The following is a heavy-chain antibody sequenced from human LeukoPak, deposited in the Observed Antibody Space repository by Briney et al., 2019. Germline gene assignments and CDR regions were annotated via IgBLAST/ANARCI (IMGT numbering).Heavy chain of an antibody. CDR1: GYTFTSYY. CDR3: ARDGAYCGGDCMYAFDI. J-gene: IGHJ3*02. V-gene: IGHV1-46*01. CDR2: INPSGGST. D-gene: IGHD2-21*02. Sequence: ASVKVSCKASGYTFTSYYMHWVRQAPGQGLEWMGIINPSGGSTSYAQKFQGRVTMTRDTPTSTVYMELSSLRSEGTAVYYCARDGAYCGGDCMYAFDIWGQGTMVTVSS.